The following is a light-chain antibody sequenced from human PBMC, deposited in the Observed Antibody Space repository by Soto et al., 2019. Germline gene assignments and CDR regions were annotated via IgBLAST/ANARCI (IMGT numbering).Light chain of an antibody. J-gene: IGLJ1*01. V-gene: IGLV2-14*01. Sequence: QSALTQPASVSGSPGQSITISCTGTRSDVGGYNYVSWYQQHPGKAPKLMIYEVSNRPSGVSNRFSGSKSGNTASLTISGLQAEDEADYYCSSYTSSSTLNYVFGTGTKLTVL. CDR1: RSDVGGYNY. CDR2: EVS. CDR3: SSYTSSSTLNYV.